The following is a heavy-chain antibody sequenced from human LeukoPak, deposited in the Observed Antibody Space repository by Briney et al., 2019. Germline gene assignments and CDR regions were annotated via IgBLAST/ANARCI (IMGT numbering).Heavy chain of an antibody. CDR1: GGSFSGYY. CDR3: ARITIPPRGRYGMDV. Sequence: SETLSLTCAVYGGSFSGYYWSWIRQPPGKGLEWIGEINHSGSTNYNPSLKSRVTISVDTSKNQFSLKLSSVTAADTAVYYCARITIPPRGRYGMDVWGKGTTVTVSS. V-gene: IGHV4-34*01. CDR2: INHSGST. D-gene: IGHD3-9*01. J-gene: IGHJ6*04.